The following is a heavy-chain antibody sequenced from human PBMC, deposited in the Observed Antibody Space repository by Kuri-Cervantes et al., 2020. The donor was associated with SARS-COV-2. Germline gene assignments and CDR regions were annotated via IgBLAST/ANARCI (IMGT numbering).Heavy chain of an antibody. CDR3: TRCDTAVFRRHAFDI. J-gene: IGHJ3*02. CDR1: GGSFSAYY. V-gene: IGHV4-34*01. D-gene: IGHD2-2*02. Sequence: GSLRLSCAVYGGSFSAYYWTWIRQPPGKGRQWIGEINHSGSTNYNPSLQSRVTVLVDTSKNQFSLKLSSVTAADTAVYYCTRCDTAVFRRHAFDIWGQGTLVTVSS. CDR2: INHSGST.